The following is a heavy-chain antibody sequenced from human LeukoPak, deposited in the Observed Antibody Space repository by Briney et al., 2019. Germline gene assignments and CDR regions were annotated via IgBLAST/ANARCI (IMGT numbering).Heavy chain of an antibody. J-gene: IGHJ4*02. CDR1: GFTFSSYA. V-gene: IGHV3-74*01. CDR2: INSDGSTT. CDR3: ARGNYYGQDY. D-gene: IGHD3-10*01. Sequence: GGSLRLSCAASGFTFSSYAMSWVRQAPGKGLVWISRINSDGSTTSYADSVKGRFTISRDNAKNTLYLQMNSLRAEDTAVYYCARGNYYGQDYWGQGTLVTVSS.